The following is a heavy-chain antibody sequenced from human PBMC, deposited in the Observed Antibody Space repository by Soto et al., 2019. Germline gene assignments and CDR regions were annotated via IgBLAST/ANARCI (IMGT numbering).Heavy chain of an antibody. Sequence: PGGSLRLSCAASGFTFSSYSMNWVRQAPGKGLEWVSYISSSSSTIYYADSVKGRFTISRDNAKNSLYLQMNSLRAEDTAVYYCARDGLVTTHTFDYWGQGTLVTVSS. J-gene: IGHJ4*02. D-gene: IGHD4-4*01. CDR2: ISSSSSTI. CDR3: ARDGLVTTHTFDY. CDR1: GFTFSSYS. V-gene: IGHV3-48*01.